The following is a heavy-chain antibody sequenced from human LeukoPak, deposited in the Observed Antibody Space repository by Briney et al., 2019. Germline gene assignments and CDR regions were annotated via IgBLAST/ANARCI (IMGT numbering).Heavy chain of an antibody. CDR1: GFTFSSYS. CDR2: ISSSSSYI. Sequence: GGSLRLSCAASGFTFSSYSMNWVRQAPGKGLEWVSSISSSSSYIYYADSVKGRFTISRDNAKNSLYLQMNSLRAEDTAVYYCARTTVVTPVGGYYFDYWGQGTLVTVSS. CDR3: ARTTVVTPVGGYYFDY. V-gene: IGHV3-21*01. J-gene: IGHJ4*02. D-gene: IGHD4-23*01.